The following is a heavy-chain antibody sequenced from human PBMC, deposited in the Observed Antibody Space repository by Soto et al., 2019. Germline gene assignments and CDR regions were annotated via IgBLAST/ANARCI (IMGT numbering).Heavy chain of an antibody. J-gene: IGHJ5*02. CDR3: AIDIIPYYDFWSGYPDTSFDP. D-gene: IGHD3-3*01. CDR2: ISSSSSYI. Sequence: PGGSLRLSCAASGFTFSSYSMNWVRQAPGKGLEWVSSISSSSSYIYYADSVKGRFTISRDNSKNSLYLQMNSLRAEDTAVYYCAIDIIPYYDFWSGYPDTSFDPWGQGTLVTVCS. V-gene: IGHV3-21*01. CDR1: GFTFSSYS.